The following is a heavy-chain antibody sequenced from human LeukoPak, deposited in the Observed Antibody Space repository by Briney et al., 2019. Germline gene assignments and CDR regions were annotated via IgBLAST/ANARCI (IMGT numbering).Heavy chain of an antibody. D-gene: IGHD3-16*01. J-gene: IGHJ4*02. CDR2: IYHSGST. CDR1: GYSISSGYY. CDR3: ARSRWGGATEYFDY. Sequence: KPSETLSLTCSVSGYSISSGYYWGWIRQPPGKGLEWIGTIYHSGSTYYNPSLKSRVTISVDTSKNQFSLKLTSVTAADTAVYYCARSRWGGATEYFDYWGQGTLVTVSS. V-gene: IGHV4-38-2*02.